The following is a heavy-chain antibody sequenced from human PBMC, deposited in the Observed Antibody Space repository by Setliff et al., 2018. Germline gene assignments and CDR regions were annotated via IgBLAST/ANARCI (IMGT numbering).Heavy chain of an antibody. D-gene: IGHD1-26*01. V-gene: IGHV4-31*03. CDR2: IYYTGST. CDR1: GGSINSGDYF. J-gene: IGHJ1*01. Sequence: SETLSLTCTVSGGSINSGDYFWSWFRQLPGKGLEWIGYIYYTGSTHYNPSLKSRLTMSVDTSKNQFSLNLKSVTAADPAVYFCASRNSDGGPEYFQHWGQGALVTVSS. CDR3: ASRNSDGGPEYFQH.